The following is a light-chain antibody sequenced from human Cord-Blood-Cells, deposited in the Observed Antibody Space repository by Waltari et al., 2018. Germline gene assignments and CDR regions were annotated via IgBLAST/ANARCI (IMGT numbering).Light chain of an antibody. CDR1: SSNIGSNY. CDR2: RNN. Sequence: QSVLTQPPSASGTPGQRVTIPCSGSSSNIGSNYVYWYQQLPGTAPKLLIYRNNQRPSGGPDRFSGSKSGTSASLAISGLRSEDEADYYCAAWDDSLSGRVFGGGTKLTVL. CDR3: AAWDDSLSGRV. J-gene: IGLJ3*02. V-gene: IGLV1-47*01.